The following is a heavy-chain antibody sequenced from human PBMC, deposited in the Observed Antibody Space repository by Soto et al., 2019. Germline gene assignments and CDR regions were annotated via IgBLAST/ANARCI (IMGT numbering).Heavy chain of an antibody. CDR2: ISGSGGST. CDR3: AKNEYSSSLIPFDF. Sequence: EVQLLESGGGLVRPGGSLRLSCAASGFIFSSYAMSWVRQAPGKGLEWVSAISGSGGSTYYADFVKGRFTVSRDNSKNTLYLQMNGLRADDTAVYYCAKNEYSSSLIPFDFWGQGTLVTVSS. V-gene: IGHV3-23*01. J-gene: IGHJ4*02. D-gene: IGHD6-6*01. CDR1: GFIFSSYA.